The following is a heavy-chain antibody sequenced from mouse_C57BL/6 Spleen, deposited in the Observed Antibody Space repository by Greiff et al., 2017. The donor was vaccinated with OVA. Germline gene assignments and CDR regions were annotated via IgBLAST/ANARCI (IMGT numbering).Heavy chain of an antibody. CDR2: IRSKSNNYAT. Sequence: EVKLMESGGGLVQPKGSLKLSCAASGFSFNTYAMNWVRQAPGKGLEWVARIRSKSNNYATYYADSVKDRFTISRDDSESMLYLQMNNLKTEDTAMYYCVRHEDYDYDAMDYWGQGTSVTVSS. J-gene: IGHJ4*01. D-gene: IGHD1-1*02. CDR3: VRHEDYDYDAMDY. CDR1: GFSFNTYA. V-gene: IGHV10-1*01.